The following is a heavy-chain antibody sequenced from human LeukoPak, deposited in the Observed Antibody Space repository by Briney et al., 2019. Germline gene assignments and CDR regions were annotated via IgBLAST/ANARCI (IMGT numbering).Heavy chain of an antibody. CDR2: IIPIFGTA. CDR1: GGTFSSYA. CDR3: ARVGPSSNYVGYFDY. D-gene: IGHD4-11*01. Sequence: SVKVSCKASGGTFSSYAISWVRQAPGQGLEWMGGIIPIFGTANYAQKFQGRVTITADESTSTAYMELSSLRSEDTAVYYCARVGPSSNYVGYFDYWGQGTLVTVSS. V-gene: IGHV1-69*13. J-gene: IGHJ4*02.